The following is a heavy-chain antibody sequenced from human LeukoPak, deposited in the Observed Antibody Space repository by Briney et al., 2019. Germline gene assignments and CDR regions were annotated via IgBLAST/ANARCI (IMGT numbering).Heavy chain of an antibody. D-gene: IGHD6-6*01. V-gene: IGHV3-33*06. CDR1: GFSFSTYG. Sequence: GKTLRLSCAASGFSFSTYGIHWVRQAPGKGLEWVAVMWYDGSKDYYADSVKGRFTISRDTSKNTLYLQMNNLRAEDTAVYYCAKDRETYEYTFDYWGQGTLVTVSS. CDR2: MWYDGSKD. CDR3: AKDRETYEYTFDY. J-gene: IGHJ4*02.